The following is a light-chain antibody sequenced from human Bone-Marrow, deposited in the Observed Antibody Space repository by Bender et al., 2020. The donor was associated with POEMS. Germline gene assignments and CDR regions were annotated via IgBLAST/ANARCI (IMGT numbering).Light chain of an antibody. V-gene: IGLV2-23*01. CDR1: SSDVGSYNL. CDR3: CSKASPGVV. CDR2: EGS. J-gene: IGLJ2*01. Sequence: QSALTQPASVSGSPGQSVTISCTGTSSDVGSYNLVSWYQQHPDKAPKLLIYEGSKRPSGVSDRFSGSKSGNTASLTISWLQAEDEADYYCCSKASPGVVFGGGTKLTVL.